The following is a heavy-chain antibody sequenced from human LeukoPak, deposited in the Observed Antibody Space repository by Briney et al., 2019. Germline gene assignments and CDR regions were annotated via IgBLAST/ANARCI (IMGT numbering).Heavy chain of an antibody. CDR1: GFTFDDYG. J-gene: IGHJ3*02. V-gene: IGHV3-20*04. D-gene: IGHD3-3*01. CDR3: ARDAKVDYDFWSGYYRDAFDI. CDR2: INWNGGST. Sequence: GGSLRLSCAASGFTFDDYGMSWVRQAPGKGLEWVSGINWNGGSTGYADSVKGRFTISRDNAKNSLYLQMNSLRAEDTALYYCARDAKVDYDFWSGYYRDAFDIWGQGTMVTVSS.